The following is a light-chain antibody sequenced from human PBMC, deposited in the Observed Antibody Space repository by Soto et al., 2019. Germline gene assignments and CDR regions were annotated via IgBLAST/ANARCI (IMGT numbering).Light chain of an antibody. Sequence: EIQMTQSPSSLSEFVVAIVTITRSSSQDISNFLAWYQQKAEKVPKLLIYAASTLQSGVPSRFSGSGSGTDFTLTISSLQPEDFATYYCQQYNSYSALTCGGGTKGDIK. J-gene: IGKJ4*01. CDR3: QQYNSYSALT. CDR2: AAS. V-gene: IGKV1-27*01. CDR1: QDISNF.